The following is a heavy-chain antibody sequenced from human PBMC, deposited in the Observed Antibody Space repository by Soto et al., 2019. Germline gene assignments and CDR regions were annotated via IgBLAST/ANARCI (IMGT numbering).Heavy chain of an antibody. Sequence: QVPLVQSGAEVKKPRASVKVSCKASGYTFTSYDINWVRQATGQGLEWMGWMNPNSGNTGYAQNFQGRVTMTTNTSISTAYMELSMLRSEDTAVYYCARPLRGRGYFLHWGEGPLVAVSS. V-gene: IGHV1-8*01. CDR1: GYTFTSYD. J-gene: IGHJ1*01. D-gene: IGHD3-10*01. CDR3: ARPLRGRGYFLH. CDR2: MNPNSGNT.